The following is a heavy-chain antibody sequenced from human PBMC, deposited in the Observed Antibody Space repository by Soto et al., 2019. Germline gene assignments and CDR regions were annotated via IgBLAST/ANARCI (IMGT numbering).Heavy chain of an antibody. Sequence: GGSLRPSCAASGFTFSSYAMHWVRQAPGKGLEYVSAISSNGGSTYYANSVKGRFTISRDNSKNTLYLQMGSLRAEDVAVYYCARGSFDAFDIWGQGTMVTVS. CDR3: ARGSFDAFDI. D-gene: IGHD2-15*01. J-gene: IGHJ3*02. V-gene: IGHV3-64*01. CDR1: GFTFSSYA. CDR2: ISSNGGST.